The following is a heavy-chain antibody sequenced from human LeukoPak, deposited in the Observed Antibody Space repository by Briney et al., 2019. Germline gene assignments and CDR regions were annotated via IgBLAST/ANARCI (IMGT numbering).Heavy chain of an antibody. CDR3: ATGRVVPSNNYYYIDV. D-gene: IGHD3-3*01. Sequence: SETLSLTCTVSGDSISSGGSYWSWIRQPAGKGLEWIGRFHPSGSTNYSPSLKSRVTISVDTSKNQFSLKLSSVTAADSAVYYCATGRVVPSNNYYYIDVWGKGTTVTVSS. J-gene: IGHJ6*03. V-gene: IGHV4-61*02. CDR1: GDSISSGGSY. CDR2: FHPSGST.